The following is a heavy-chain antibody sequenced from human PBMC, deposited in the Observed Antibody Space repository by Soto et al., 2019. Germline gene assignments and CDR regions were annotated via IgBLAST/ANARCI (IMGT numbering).Heavy chain of an antibody. CDR1: GFTFSSYS. CDR2: ISSSSSYI. V-gene: IGHV3-21*01. Sequence: GGSLRLSCAASGFTFSSYSMNWVRQAPGKGLEWVSSISSSSSYIYYADSVKGRFTISRDNAKNSLYLQMNSLRAEDTAVYYCARGTTNYYDSSGYPANWFDPWGQGTLVTVSS. D-gene: IGHD3-22*01. CDR3: ARGTTNYYDSSGYPANWFDP. J-gene: IGHJ5*02.